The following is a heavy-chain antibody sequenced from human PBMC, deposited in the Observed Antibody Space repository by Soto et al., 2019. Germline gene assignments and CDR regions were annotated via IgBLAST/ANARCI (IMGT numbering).Heavy chain of an antibody. CDR2: LYTGGST. CDR3: ARDPDGSGPKF. Sequence: EVQLVESGGGLIQPGGSLRLSCAASGFTVSSNFMSWVRQAPGKGLEWVSLLYTGGSTDYTASVKGRFTNSRYNSKNMLYLQMISLRAADTAVYRCARDPDGSGPKFWGQGTMVIVSS. CDR1: GFTVSSNF. V-gene: IGHV3-53*01. D-gene: IGHD3-10*01. J-gene: IGHJ3*01.